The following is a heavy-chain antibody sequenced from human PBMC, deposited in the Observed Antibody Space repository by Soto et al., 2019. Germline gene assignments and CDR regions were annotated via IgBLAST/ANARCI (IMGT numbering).Heavy chain of an antibody. CDR2: IIPSSGTP. D-gene: IGHD6-13*01. CDR1: GGTFNNYA. Sequence: QVQLVQSGAEVEKPGSSVKVSCKASGGTFNNYAVTWVRQAPGQGLEWMGGIIPSSGTPHYAQRFQDRVTITADESTSTVYMELTRLRSEDTALYYCASSYGTSWYGDYWGQGTLVTVSS. CDR3: ASSYGTSWYGDY. J-gene: IGHJ4*02. V-gene: IGHV1-69*01.